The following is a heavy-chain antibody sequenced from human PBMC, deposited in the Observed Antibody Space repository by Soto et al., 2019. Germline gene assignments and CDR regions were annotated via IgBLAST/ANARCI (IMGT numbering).Heavy chain of an antibody. Sequence: PGGSLGPSCAASGFTFSSYVMHWVRQAPGKGLEWVAVISYDGSNKYYAVSVKGRFTISRDNSHNPLHLQMNSLRAEDTAVYYFAILKGSCGWPEFDHWGQGTLVTVSS. CDR3: AILKGSCGWPEFDH. CDR2: ISYDGSNK. V-gene: IGHV3-30*03. D-gene: IGHD6-19*01. J-gene: IGHJ4*02. CDR1: GFTFSSYV.